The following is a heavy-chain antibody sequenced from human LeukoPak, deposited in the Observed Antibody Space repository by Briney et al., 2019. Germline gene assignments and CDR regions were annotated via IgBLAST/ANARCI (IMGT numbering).Heavy chain of an antibody. CDR3: ARHRRFGELDY. J-gene: IGHJ4*02. CDR1: GGSISSSSYY. CDR2: IYYSGST. D-gene: IGHD3-10*01. V-gene: IGHV4-39*01. Sequence: SETLSLTRTVSGGSISSSSYYWGWIRQPPGKGLEWIGSIYYSGSTYYNPSLKSRVTISVDTSKNQFSLKLSSVTAADTAVYYCARHRRFGELDYWGQGTLVTVSS.